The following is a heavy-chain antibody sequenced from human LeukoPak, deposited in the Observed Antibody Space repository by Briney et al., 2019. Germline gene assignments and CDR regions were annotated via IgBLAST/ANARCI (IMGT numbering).Heavy chain of an antibody. Sequence: SETLSLTCTVSGGSISSSSYYWGWIRQPPGKGLEWIGSIYYSGSTYYNPSLKSRVTISVDTSKNQFSLKLSSVTAADTAVYYCATQLGYCSSTSCYADKVDYWGQGTLVTVSS. CDR1: GGSISSSSYY. CDR3: ATQLGYCSSTSCYADKVDY. J-gene: IGHJ4*02. V-gene: IGHV4-39*01. D-gene: IGHD2-2*01. CDR2: IYYSGST.